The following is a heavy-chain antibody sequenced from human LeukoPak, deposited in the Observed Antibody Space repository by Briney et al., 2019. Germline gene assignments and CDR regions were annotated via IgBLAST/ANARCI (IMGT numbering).Heavy chain of an antibody. V-gene: IGHV1-69*13. Sequence: SVKVSCKASGGTFSKYTISWVRQRPGQGLEWMGGITPLFGTANYAQKFQGRVTITADESASTAYMELSSLRSEDTAVYYCAREVPLDSTHYYYGMDVWGQGTTVTVSS. CDR1: GGTFSKYT. D-gene: IGHD2/OR15-2a*01. CDR2: ITPLFGTA. CDR3: AREVPLDSTHYYYGMDV. J-gene: IGHJ6*02.